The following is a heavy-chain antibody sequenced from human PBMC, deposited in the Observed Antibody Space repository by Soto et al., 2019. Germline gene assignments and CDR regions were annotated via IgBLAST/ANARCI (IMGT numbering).Heavy chain of an antibody. CDR2: LNPNTGGT. CDR1: GYSFTGYD. J-gene: IGHJ4*02. V-gene: IGHV1-8*01. D-gene: IGHD1-20*01. Sequence: ASVKVSCKAPGYSFTGYDINWVRQATGQGLEWMGWLNPNTGGTGYSQKFQGRLTLTRDTSIATAYMELTSLTSEDAAVYFCARARGTITTSDFWGQGTQVTVSS. CDR3: ARARGTITTSDF.